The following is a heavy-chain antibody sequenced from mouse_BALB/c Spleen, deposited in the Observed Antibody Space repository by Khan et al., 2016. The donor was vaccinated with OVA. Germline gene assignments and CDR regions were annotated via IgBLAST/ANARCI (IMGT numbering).Heavy chain of an antibody. CDR2: INPSDSES. CDR3: ARREKYGYVPSLFAY. D-gene: IGHD2-2*01. Sequence: VQLQQPGAELVRPGASVKLSCKASGYTFTSYWMNWVRQRPSQGLEWIGKINPSDSESHYTQMFKDKATLTVDKSSGTAYMQISSLTSEDSAVYYCARREKYGYVPSLFAYWGQGTLVTVSA. V-gene: IGHV1-52*01. CDR1: GYTFTSYW. J-gene: IGHJ3*01.